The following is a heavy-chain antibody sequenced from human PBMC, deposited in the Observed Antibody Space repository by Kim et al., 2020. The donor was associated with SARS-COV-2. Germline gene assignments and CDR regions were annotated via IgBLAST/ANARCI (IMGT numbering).Heavy chain of an antibody. D-gene: IGHD2-15*01. CDR3: ARSLVVVAVRVYYYYYGMDV. V-gene: IGHV1-69*13. CDR2: IIPIFGTA. Sequence: SVKVSCKASGGTFSSYAISWVRQAPGQGLEWMGGIIPIFGTANYAQKFQGRVTITADESTSTAYMELSSLRSEDTTVYYCARSLVVVAVRVYYYYYGMDVWGQGTTVTVSS. CDR1: GGTFSSYA. J-gene: IGHJ6*02.